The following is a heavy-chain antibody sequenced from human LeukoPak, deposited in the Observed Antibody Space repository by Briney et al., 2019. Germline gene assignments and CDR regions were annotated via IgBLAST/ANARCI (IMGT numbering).Heavy chain of an antibody. D-gene: IGHD1-14*01. V-gene: IGHV6-1*01. CDR3: ARDTVAGNWFDP. Sequence: PSQTLSLTCAISGDSVSSHTSTWNWIRQSPSRGLEWLGRTYYRSKWFIDYTLSVKSRIAINPDTSKNQFSLQLNSVTPDDTAVYYCARDTVAGNWFDPWGQGTQVTVSS. J-gene: IGHJ5*02. CDR2: TYYRSKWFI. CDR1: GDSVSSHTST.